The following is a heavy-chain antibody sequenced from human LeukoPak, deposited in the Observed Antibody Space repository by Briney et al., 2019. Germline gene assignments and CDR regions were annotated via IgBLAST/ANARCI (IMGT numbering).Heavy chain of an antibody. CDR3: VTRGSSSVRFDY. Sequence: KPSETLSLTCTDSGGSISSSSYYWGWIRQPPGKGLEWIGSIYYSGSTYYNPSLKSRVTISVDTSKNQFSLKLSSVTATDTAVYYCVTRGSSSVRFDYWGQGTLVTVSS. CDR2: IYYSGST. V-gene: IGHV4-39*01. J-gene: IGHJ4*02. D-gene: IGHD6-6*01. CDR1: GGSISSSSYY.